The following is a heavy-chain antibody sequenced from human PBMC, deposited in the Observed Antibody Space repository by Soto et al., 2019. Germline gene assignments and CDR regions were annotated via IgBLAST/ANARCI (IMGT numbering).Heavy chain of an antibody. J-gene: IGHJ4*02. D-gene: IGHD2-15*01. CDR3: TKANRYCSGANCFTFDY. V-gene: IGHV3-23*01. CDR2: FSSSGGGT. CDR1: WFPFCNYS. Sequence: TGGSLRLSCTAPWFPFCNYSLSWVPQAPGECLEWFSTFSSSGGGTYYADSVKGRFTISRDNSKNTLYLQMNSLRAEDTAVYYCTKANRYCSGANCFTFDYWGLGTLVTVSS.